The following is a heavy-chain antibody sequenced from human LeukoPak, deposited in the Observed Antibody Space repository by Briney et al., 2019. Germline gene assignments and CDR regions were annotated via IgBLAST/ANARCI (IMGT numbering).Heavy chain of an antibody. D-gene: IGHD3-9*01. CDR3: ARGGPGVRYFDWSAND. Sequence: GASVKVSCKASGYTFTSYGISWVRQAPGQGLEWMGWISAYNGNTNYAQKLQGRVTMTTDTSTSTAYMELSRLRSDDTAIYYCARGGPGVRYFDWSANDWGQGTLVTVSS. CDR2: ISAYNGNT. CDR1: GYTFTSYG. J-gene: IGHJ4*02. V-gene: IGHV1-18*01.